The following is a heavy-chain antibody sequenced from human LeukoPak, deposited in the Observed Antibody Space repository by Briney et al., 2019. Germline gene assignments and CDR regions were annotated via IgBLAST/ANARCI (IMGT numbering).Heavy chain of an antibody. CDR3: ASGYSYGYFDY. J-gene: IGHJ4*02. Sequence: SETLSLTCTVSGGSISSYYWSWIRQPPGKGLEWIGSIYYSGSTYYNPSLKSRVTISVDTSKNQFSPKLSSVTAADTAVYYCASGYSYGYFDYWGQGTLVTVSS. D-gene: IGHD5-18*01. CDR2: IYYSGST. V-gene: IGHV4-59*05. CDR1: GGSISSYY.